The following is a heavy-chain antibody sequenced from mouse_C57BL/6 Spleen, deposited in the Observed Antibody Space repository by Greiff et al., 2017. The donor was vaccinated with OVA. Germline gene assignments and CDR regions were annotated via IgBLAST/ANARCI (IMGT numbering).Heavy chain of an antibody. CDR2: IWSGGST. CDR3: ARRNSNYGGYYAMDY. J-gene: IGHJ4*01. V-gene: IGHV2-2*01. D-gene: IGHD2-5*01. Sequence: VQLKESGPGLVQPSQSLSITCTVSGFSLTSYGVHWVRQSPGKGLEWLGVIWSGGSTDYNAAFISRLSISKDNSKSQVFFKMNSLQADDTAIYYCARRNSNYGGYYAMDYWGQGTSVTVSS. CDR1: GFSLTSYG.